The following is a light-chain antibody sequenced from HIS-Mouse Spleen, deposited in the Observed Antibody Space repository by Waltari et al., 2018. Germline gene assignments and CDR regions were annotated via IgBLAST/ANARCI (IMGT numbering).Light chain of an antibody. V-gene: IGLV1-47*01. CDR2: RNN. Sequence: QSVLTQPPSASGTPGQRVTISCSGSSPNIGSNSVYWYQQLPGTAPKLLIYRNNQRPSGVPDRFSGSKSGTSASLAISGLRSEDEADYYCCSYAGSSTWVFGGGTKLTVL. CDR1: SPNIGSNS. J-gene: IGLJ3*02. CDR3: CSYAGSSTWV.